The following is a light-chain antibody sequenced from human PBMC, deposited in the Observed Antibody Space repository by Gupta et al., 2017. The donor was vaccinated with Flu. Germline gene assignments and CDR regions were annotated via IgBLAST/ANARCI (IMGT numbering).Light chain of an antibody. CDR1: RANIGSNT. CDR2: SDN. CDR3: AAWHDSLIGYL. V-gene: IGLV1-44*01. Sequence: RVTITCSGTRANIGSNTVSWYHQVPGAAPKLLIYSDNQRPSGVPDRFSGAKSGTTASLANSGLQSEDEADYYCAAWHDSLIGYLFGTGTKVTVL. J-gene: IGLJ1*01.